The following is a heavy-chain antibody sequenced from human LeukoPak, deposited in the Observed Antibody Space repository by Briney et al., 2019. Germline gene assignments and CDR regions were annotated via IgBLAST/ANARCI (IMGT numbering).Heavy chain of an antibody. CDR2: ITGSGDTT. CDR1: GFTFSSYA. J-gene: IGHJ4*02. V-gene: IGHV3-23*01. CDR3: AKSEELWLARYFDC. D-gene: IGHD5-18*01. Sequence: GGSLRLSCAASGFTFSSYAMSWVRQAPGKGLEWVSAITGSGDTTYYADSVKGRFTISRDNSKNTLYLQMNILTAEDTAVYYCAKSEELWLARYFDCWGQGTLVTVSS.